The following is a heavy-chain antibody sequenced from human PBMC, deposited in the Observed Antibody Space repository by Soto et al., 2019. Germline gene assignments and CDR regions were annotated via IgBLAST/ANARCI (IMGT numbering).Heavy chain of an antibody. V-gene: IGHV1-18*01. CDR1: GYTFTSYG. D-gene: IGHD3-3*01. CDR3: ARADLFTIFGVVIGAFDI. Sequence: ASVKVSCTASGYTFTSYGIIWVRQAPGQGLEWMGWISAYNGNTNYAQKLQGRVTMTTDTSTSTAYMELRSLRSDDTAVYYCARADLFTIFGVVIGAFDIWGQGTMVTVSS. J-gene: IGHJ3*02. CDR2: ISAYNGNT.